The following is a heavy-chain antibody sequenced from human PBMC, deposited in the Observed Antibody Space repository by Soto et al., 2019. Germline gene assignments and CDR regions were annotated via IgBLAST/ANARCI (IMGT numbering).Heavy chain of an antibody. Sequence: HPGGSLRLSCAASGFTFSSYWMHWVRQAPGKGLVWVSRINSDGSSTSYADSVKGRFTISRDNAKNTLYLQMNSLRAEDTAVYYCARVPQYSSGGMDVWGQGTTVTVSS. CDR3: ARVPQYSSGGMDV. J-gene: IGHJ6*02. D-gene: IGHD6-25*01. CDR2: INSDGSST. V-gene: IGHV3-74*01. CDR1: GFTFSSYW.